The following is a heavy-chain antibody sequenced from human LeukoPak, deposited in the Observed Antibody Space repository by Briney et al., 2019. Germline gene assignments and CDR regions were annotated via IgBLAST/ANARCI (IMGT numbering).Heavy chain of an antibody. Sequence: PGGSLRLSCAASGFTFSSYAMSWVRQAPGKGLEWVSAISGSGGSTYYADSVKGRFTISRDNSKNTLYLQMNSLRAEDTAVYYCAKDFEVGEDEDYFDYWGQGTLVTVSS. CDR3: AKDFEVGEDEDYFDY. CDR1: GFTFSSYA. CDR2: ISGSGGST. D-gene: IGHD3-9*01. J-gene: IGHJ4*02. V-gene: IGHV3-23*01.